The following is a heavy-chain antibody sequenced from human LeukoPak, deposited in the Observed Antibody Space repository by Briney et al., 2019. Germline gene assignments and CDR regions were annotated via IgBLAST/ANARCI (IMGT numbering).Heavy chain of an antibody. CDR1: GFTFDDYA. CDR3: AKGDSSSSAYYYYYYMDV. D-gene: IGHD6-6*01. V-gene: IGHV3-9*01. CDR2: ISWNRGTI. Sequence: QTGGSLRLSCAASGFTFDDYAMRWDRQGPGKGLEWVSGISWNRGTIAYADSVKGRITISRDNAKNSLYLQMNSLRAEDTALYYCAKGDSSSSAYYYYYYMDVWGKGTTVTVSS. J-gene: IGHJ6*03.